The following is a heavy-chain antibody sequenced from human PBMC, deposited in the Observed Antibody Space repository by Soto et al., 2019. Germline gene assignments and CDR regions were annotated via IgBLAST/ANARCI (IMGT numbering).Heavy chain of an antibody. CDR3: ESDQCYGYYRVADY. V-gene: IGHV3-30*03. J-gene: IGHJ4*02. CDR1: GFTLSGHG. Sequence: QVQLVASGGGVVQPGRSLRLSCVASGFTLSGHGMHWVRQAPGKGLEWVAVITYDGSEIHYSDSVKGRFTISRDTSKNMVYLQMNSVKTEDTAMYYCESDQCYGYYRVADYWGQGTLVTVSS. CDR2: ITYDGSEI. D-gene: IGHD1-26*01.